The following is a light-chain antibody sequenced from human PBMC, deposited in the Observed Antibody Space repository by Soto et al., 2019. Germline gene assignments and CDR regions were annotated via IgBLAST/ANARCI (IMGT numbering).Light chain of an antibody. Sequence: DIQMTQSPSTLSASVGDRVTITCRASQSMSMWLAWYQQKPGKAPKLLISKASSLESGVPSRFSGSGSGTELTLTISSLQSDDFASYYCQQYVSYPLTFGGGTKVEIK. CDR2: KAS. J-gene: IGKJ4*01. CDR3: QQYVSYPLT. CDR1: QSMSMW. V-gene: IGKV1-5*03.